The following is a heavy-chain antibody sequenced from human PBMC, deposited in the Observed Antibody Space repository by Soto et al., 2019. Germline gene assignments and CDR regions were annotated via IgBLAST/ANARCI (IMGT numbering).Heavy chain of an antibody. CDR2: IYYSGST. CDR3: ARAGSPNSGYGGGYGMDV. V-gene: IGHV4-39*07. Sequence: PSETLSLTCTVSGGSISSSSYYWGWIRQPPGKGLEWIGSIYYSGSTYYNPSLKSRVTISVDTSKNQFSLKLSSVTAADTAVYYCARAGSPNSGYGGGYGMDVWGQGTTVTVSS. CDR1: GGSISSSSYY. J-gene: IGHJ6*02. D-gene: IGHD5-12*01.